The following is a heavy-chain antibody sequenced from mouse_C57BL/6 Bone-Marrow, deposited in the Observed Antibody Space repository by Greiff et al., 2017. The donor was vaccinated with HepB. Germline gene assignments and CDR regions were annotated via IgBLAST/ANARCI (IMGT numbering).Heavy chain of an antibody. CDR1: GFTFSDYG. Sequence: EVNVVESGGGLVKPGGSLKLSCAASGFTFSDYGMHWVRQAPEKGLEWVAYISSGSSTIYYADTVKGRFTISRDNAKNTLFLQMTSLRSEDTAMYYCARDYDDAMDYWGQGTSVTVSS. CDR2: ISSGSSTI. J-gene: IGHJ4*01. V-gene: IGHV5-17*01. D-gene: IGHD2-4*01. CDR3: ARDYDDAMDY.